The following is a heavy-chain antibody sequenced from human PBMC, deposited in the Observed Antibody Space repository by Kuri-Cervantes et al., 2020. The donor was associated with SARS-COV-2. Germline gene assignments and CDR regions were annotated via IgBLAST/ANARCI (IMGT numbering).Heavy chain of an antibody. V-gene: IGHV3-48*03. CDR1: GFTFSSYE. D-gene: IGHD3-22*01. CDR3: ARAPRPRVYYDSSGYLNY. CDR2: ISSSGSTI. Sequence: LSLTCAASGFTFSSYEMNWVRQAPGKGLEWVSYISSSGSTIYYADSVKGRFTISRDNAKNSLYLQMNSLRAEDTAAYYCARAPRPRVYYDSSGYLNYWGQGTLVTVSS. J-gene: IGHJ4*02.